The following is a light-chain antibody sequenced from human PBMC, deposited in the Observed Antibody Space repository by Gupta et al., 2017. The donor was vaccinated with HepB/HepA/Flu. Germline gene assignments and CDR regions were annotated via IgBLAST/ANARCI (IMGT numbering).Light chain of an antibody. CDR1: QSISSY. Sequence: IQMTQSPSSLSASVGDRVTITCRASQSISSYLNWYQQKPGKAPKLLIYAASSLQSGVPSRFSGSGSGTDFTLTISSLQPEDFATYYCQQRDSTPWTFGQGTKVEIK. CDR2: AAS. CDR3: QQRDSTPWT. J-gene: IGKJ1*01. V-gene: IGKV1-39*01.